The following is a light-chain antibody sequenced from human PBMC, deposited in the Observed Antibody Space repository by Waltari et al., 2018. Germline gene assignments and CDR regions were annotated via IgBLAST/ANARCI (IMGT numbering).Light chain of an antibody. CDR2: VGS. J-gene: IGKJ2*01. CDR1: QSISNY. CDR3: QQSYKAPYT. V-gene: IGKV1-39*01. Sequence: DIQMTQSPSSLPASVGDRVTITCRASQSISNYLNWYQHKPGKAPKPLVYVGSNLQSGGPPRFSGSGSGTDFTLTITSLQLEDFATYYCQQSYKAPYTFGQGTNVEIK.